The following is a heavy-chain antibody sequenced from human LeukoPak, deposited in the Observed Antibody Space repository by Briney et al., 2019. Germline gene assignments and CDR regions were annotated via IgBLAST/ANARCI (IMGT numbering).Heavy chain of an antibody. CDR3: ARGPAGDYSRSWLSGYFDY. V-gene: IGHV1-2*02. CDR1: GYTFTCYY. J-gene: IGHJ4*02. Sequence: ASVKVSCKASGYTFTCYYMHWVRQAPGQGLGWMGWINPNSGGTNYAQKFQGTVTMTRDMSTSTVYMELSSLRSEDTAVYCCARGPAGDYSRSWLSGYFDYWGQGTLVTVSS. D-gene: IGHD6-13*01. CDR2: INPNSGGT.